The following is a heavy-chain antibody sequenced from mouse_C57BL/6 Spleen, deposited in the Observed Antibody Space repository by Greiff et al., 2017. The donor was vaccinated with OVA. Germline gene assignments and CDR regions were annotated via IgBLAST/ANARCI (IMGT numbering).Heavy chain of an antibody. J-gene: IGHJ3*01. Sequence: QVQLQQPGAELVRPGSSVKLSCKASGYTFTSYWMDWVKQRPGQGLEWIGNIYPSDSETHYTQKFKDKATLTVDKSSSTAYMQLSSLTSEDSAVYYCARRDYGSSPFAYWGQGTLVTVSA. CDR2: IYPSDSET. CDR3: ARRDYGSSPFAY. V-gene: IGHV1-61*01. D-gene: IGHD1-1*01. CDR1: GYTFTSYW.